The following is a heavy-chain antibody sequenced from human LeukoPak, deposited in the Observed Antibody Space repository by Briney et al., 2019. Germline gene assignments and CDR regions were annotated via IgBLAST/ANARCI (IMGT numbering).Heavy chain of an antibody. CDR3: ARRDYIITYFFDN. CDR2: IHYSGST. D-gene: IGHD4-17*01. V-gene: IGHV4-39*01. Sequence: WETLSLTCTVSGGSISDSRYYWGWIRQPPGMSVEWIGNIHYSGSTNYNPSVKSRVTISIDTSKNQFSLELSSLTAADTAVYYCARRDYIITYFFDNWGQGTLVTVSS. J-gene: IGHJ4*02. CDR1: GGSISDSRYY.